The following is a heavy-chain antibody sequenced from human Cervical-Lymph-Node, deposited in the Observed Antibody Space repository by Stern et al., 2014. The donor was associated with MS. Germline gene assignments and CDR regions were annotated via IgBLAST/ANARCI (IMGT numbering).Heavy chain of an antibody. CDR1: GYRFINNW. J-gene: IGHJ4*02. CDR3: ARWSVACDS. Sequence: EVQLVESGAEGRKPGDSLKISCKTSGYRFINNWIAWVRQVPGKGLEWIGLIYPSDSDVRYSPSFQGHVSISVDKSISTAYLQWNSLKASDTGVYYCARWSVACDSWGQGALITVSS. CDR2: IYPSDSDV. V-gene: IGHV5-51*03.